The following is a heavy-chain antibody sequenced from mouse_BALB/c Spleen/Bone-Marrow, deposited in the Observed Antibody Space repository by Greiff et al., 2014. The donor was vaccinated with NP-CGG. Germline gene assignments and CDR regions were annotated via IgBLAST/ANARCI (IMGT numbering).Heavy chain of an antibody. CDR2: IWGDGST. J-gene: IGHJ4*01. Sequence: VNLVESGPGLVAPSQILSITCTVSGFSVTSYGVSWVRQPPGKGLEWLGVIWGDGSTNYHSALISRLSISKDNSKSQVLLKLNSLQTDDTATYYCAKQEGFSYAMDYWGQGTSVTVSS. CDR1: GFSVTSYG. CDR3: AKQEGFSYAMDY. V-gene: IGHV2-3*01.